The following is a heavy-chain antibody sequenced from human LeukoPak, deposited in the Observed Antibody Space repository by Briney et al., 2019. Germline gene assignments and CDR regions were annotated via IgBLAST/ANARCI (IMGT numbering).Heavy chain of an antibody. J-gene: IGHJ4*02. V-gene: IGHV3-48*04. CDR2: ISSSSSTI. CDR1: GFTFSSYS. D-gene: IGHD2-21*02. Sequence: GGSLRLSCAASGFTFSSYSMNWVRQAPGKGLEWVSYISSSSSTIYYADSVKGRFTISRDNAKNSLYLQMNSLRAEDTAVYYCARHDFQFIPKIDYWGQGTLVTVSS. CDR3: ARHDFQFIPKIDY.